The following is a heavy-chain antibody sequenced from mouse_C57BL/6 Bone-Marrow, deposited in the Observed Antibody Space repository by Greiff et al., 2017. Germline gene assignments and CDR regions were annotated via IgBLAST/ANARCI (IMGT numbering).Heavy chain of an antibody. CDR3: ARRFPYYYGSSWGY. CDR2: ISSGGSYT. D-gene: IGHD1-1*01. J-gene: IGHJ2*01. V-gene: IGHV5-6*01. Sequence: EVQGVESGGDLVKPGGSLKLSCAASGFTFSSYGMSWVRQTPDKRLEWVATISSGGSYTYYPDSVKGRFTIARDNAKNTLYLQMSSLKSEDTAMYYWARRFPYYYGSSWGYWGQGTTLTVSS. CDR1: GFTFSSYG.